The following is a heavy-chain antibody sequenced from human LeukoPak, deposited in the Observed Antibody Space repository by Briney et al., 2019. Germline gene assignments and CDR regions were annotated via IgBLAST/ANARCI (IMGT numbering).Heavy chain of an antibody. CDR1: GFTFSSYG. CDR2: IWYDGSNK. Sequence: GRSLRLSCAASGFTFSSYGMHWVRQAPGKGLEWVAVIWYDGSNKKYADSVKGRFTISRDNSKNTLYLQMNSLRAEDTAVYYCATLAPVTTEYDFWGQGTLVTVSS. D-gene: IGHD4-11*01. J-gene: IGHJ4*02. V-gene: IGHV3-33*01. CDR3: ATLAPVTTEYDF.